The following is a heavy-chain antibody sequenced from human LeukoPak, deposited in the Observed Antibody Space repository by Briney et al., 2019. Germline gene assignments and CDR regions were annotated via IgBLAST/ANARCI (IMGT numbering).Heavy chain of an antibody. D-gene: IGHD6-6*01. CDR1: GFTFSDAW. CDR3: AKDVAARPRAGFDY. CDR2: IKSKTDGGTR. Sequence: GGSLRLSCAASGFTFSDAWMTWVRQAPGKGLEWVGRIKSKTDGGTRDYATPVKGRFTISRDDSKSTLYLQMNSLRAEDTAVYYCAKDVAARPRAGFDYWGQGTLVTVSS. J-gene: IGHJ4*02. V-gene: IGHV3-15*01.